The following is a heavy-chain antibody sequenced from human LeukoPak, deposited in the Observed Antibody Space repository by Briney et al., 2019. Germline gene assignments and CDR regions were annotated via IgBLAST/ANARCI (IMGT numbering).Heavy chain of an antibody. CDR3: ARHAKETYYYDSSGYYPYGAFDI. CDR1: GGSISSSSYY. V-gene: IGHV4-39*01. Sequence: SETLSLTCTVSGGSISSSSYYWGWIRQPPGKGLEWIGSIYYSGSTYYNPSLKSRVTISVDTSKNQFSLKLPSVTAADTAVYYCARHAKETYYYDSSGYYPYGAFDIWGQGTMVTVSS. D-gene: IGHD3-22*01. CDR2: IYYSGST. J-gene: IGHJ3*02.